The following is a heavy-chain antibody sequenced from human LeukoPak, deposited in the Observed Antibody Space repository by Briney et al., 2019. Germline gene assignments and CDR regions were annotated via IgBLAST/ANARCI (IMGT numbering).Heavy chain of an antibody. CDR3: AGSRIGYSDSSGFFDS. Sequence: SETLSLTCTVSGGSISSSSYYWGWIRQPPGKGLEWIGSIYYSGSTYYSPSLKSRVTISVDTSKNQFSLKLSSVTAADTAVYYCAGSRIGYSDSSGFFDSWGQGTLVTVSS. V-gene: IGHV4-39*07. D-gene: IGHD3-22*01. CDR1: GGSISSSSYY. CDR2: IYYSGST. J-gene: IGHJ4*02.